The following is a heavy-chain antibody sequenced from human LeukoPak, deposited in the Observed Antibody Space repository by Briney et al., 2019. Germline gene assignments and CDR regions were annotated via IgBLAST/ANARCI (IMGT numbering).Heavy chain of an antibody. D-gene: IGHD3-3*01. J-gene: IGHJ4*02. V-gene: IGHV4-30-2*01. CDR3: ARAPVLRFLEWLFFDY. Sequence: PQTLSLTCAVSGGSISSGGYSWSWIRQPPGKGLEWIGYIYHSGSTYYNPSLKSRVTISVDRSKNQFSLKLSSVTAADTAVYYCARAPVLRFLEWLFFDYWGQGTLVTVSS. CDR1: GGSISSGGYS. CDR2: IYHSGST.